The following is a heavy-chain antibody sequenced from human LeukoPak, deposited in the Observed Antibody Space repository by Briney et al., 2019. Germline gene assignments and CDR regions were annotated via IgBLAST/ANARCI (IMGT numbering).Heavy chain of an antibody. J-gene: IGHJ4*02. CDR1: GGSISSHY. V-gene: IGHV4-59*11. CDR2: IYYSGST. CDR3: ARAGWLPNFDY. Sequence: PSETLSLTCTVSGGSISSHYWSWIRQPPGKGLEWIGYIYYSGSTNYNPSLKSRVTISVDTSKNQFSLKLSSVTAADTAVYYCARAGWLPNFDYWGQGTLVTVSS. D-gene: IGHD5-18*01.